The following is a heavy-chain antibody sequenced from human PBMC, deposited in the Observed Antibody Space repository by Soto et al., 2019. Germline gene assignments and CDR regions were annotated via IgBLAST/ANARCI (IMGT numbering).Heavy chain of an antibody. CDR1: GFTFSSYS. D-gene: IGHD3-16*02. V-gene: IGHV3-15*06. Sequence: GGSLSLSCAASGFTFSSYSMNWVRQAPGEGQGHRSGKGLERVGRIKSKTDGGTTNYAAPVKGRFTISRDDSKSTLYLQMNSLKTEDTAVYYCTTGRAQHPMYYDYVWGSYRPPYGMDVWGQGTTVTVSS. J-gene: IGHJ6*02. CDR2: IKSKTDGGTT. CDR3: TTGRAQHPMYYDYVWGSYRPPYGMDV.